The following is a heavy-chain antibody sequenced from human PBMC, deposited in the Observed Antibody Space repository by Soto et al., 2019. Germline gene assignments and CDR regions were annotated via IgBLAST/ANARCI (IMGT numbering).Heavy chain of an antibody. J-gene: IGHJ4*02. CDR2: ISYDGSNQ. Sequence: GGSLRLSCAASGFTFNIYGMHWVRQAPDKGLEWVALISYDGSNQYYADSGKGRFTISRDNSKNTLFLQMNSLRADDTAVYYCAKDQAEGQGSFDSWGQGTLITVSS. CDR3: AKDQAEGQGSFDS. V-gene: IGHV3-30*18. D-gene: IGHD2-15*01. CDR1: GFTFNIYG.